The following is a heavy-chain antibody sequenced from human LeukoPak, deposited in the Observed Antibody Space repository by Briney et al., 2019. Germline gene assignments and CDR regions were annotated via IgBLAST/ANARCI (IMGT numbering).Heavy chain of an antibody. CDR3: ARSYRSSGWYYYYYYYGMDV. Sequence: SQTLSLTCAISGDGVSSNSAAWNWIRQSPSRGLEWLGRTYYRSKWYNDYAVSVKSRITINPDTSKNQFSLQLNSVTPEDTAVYYCARSYRSSGWYYYYYYYGMDVWGQGTTVTVSS. J-gene: IGHJ6*02. D-gene: IGHD6-19*01. V-gene: IGHV6-1*01. CDR1: GDGVSSNSAA. CDR2: TYYRSKWYN.